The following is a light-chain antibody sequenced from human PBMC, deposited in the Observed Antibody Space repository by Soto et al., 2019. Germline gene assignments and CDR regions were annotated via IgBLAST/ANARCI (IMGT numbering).Light chain of an antibody. J-gene: IGKJ1*01. CDR3: QQSYSTPQT. CDR1: QSISSY. Sequence: DIQMTQSPSSLSASVGDRVTITCRASQSISSYLNWYQQKPGKAPKLLIYAAPSLQSGVPSRFSGSGSGTDFTLTISSLQPEDFATYYCQQSYSTPQTFGQGTRWIS. CDR2: AAP. V-gene: IGKV1-39*01.